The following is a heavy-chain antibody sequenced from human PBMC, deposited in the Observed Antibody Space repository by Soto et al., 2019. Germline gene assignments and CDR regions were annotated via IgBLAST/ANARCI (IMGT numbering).Heavy chain of an antibody. CDR1: GYTFTSYG. D-gene: IGHD6-6*01. CDR2: ISAYNGNT. J-gene: IGHJ6*02. Sequence: GASVKVSCKASGYTFTSYGISWVRQAPGQGLEWMGWISAYNGNTNYAQKLQGRVTMTRDTSTSTVYMELSSLRSEDTAVYYCARVQLHYGMDVWGQGTTVTVSS. V-gene: IGHV1-18*01. CDR3: ARVQLHYGMDV.